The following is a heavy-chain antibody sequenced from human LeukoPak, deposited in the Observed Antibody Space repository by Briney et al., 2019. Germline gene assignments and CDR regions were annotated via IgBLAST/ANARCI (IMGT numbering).Heavy chain of an antibody. V-gene: IGHV3-23*01. CDR3: AKEGSEVALSYFDY. J-gene: IGHJ4*02. CDR2: ISGSGGST. Sequence: GGSLRLSCAASGFTFSDYYMSWIRQAPGKGLEWVSAISGSGGSTYYADSVKGRFTISRDNSKNTLYLQMNSLRAEDTAVYYCAKEGSEVALSYFDYWGQGTLVTVSS. D-gene: IGHD5-12*01. CDR1: GFTFSDYY.